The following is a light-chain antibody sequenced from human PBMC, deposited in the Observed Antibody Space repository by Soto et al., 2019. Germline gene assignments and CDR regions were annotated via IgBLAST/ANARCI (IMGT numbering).Light chain of an antibody. J-gene: IGKJ2*01. CDR3: QRYNDFQYI. CDR2: KAI. CDR1: QSISTW. V-gene: IGKV1-5*03. Sequence: DIQMTQSPSTLSASVGDRVTITCRARQSISTWLAWYQQKPGKAPKLLIYKAINLQSGVPSRFSGSGSGTECSLTISSLHPDDFATYYCQRYNDFQYIFGQGTKLEMK.